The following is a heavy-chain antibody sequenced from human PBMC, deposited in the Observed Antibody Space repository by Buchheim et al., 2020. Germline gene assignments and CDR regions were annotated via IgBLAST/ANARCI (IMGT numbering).Heavy chain of an antibody. CDR1: GGSISSYY. J-gene: IGHJ1*01. D-gene: IGHD3-3*01. CDR2: IYYSGST. Sequence: QVQLQESGPGLVKPSETLSLTCTVSGGSISSYYWSWIRQPPGKGLEWIGYIYYSGSTNYNPSLKSRVTISVDTSKKQFSLKLSSLTAADTAVYYCARGDYDFWSGYYFVYFQHWGQGTL. V-gene: IGHV4-59*01. CDR3: ARGDYDFWSGYYFVYFQH.